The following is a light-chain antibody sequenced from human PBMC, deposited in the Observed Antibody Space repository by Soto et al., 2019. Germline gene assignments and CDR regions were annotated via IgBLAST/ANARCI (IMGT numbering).Light chain of an antibody. CDR2: GAS. J-gene: IGKJ4*01. CDR1: QYVSRSY. Sequence: ETVLTQSPGTLSLSPGERATLSCRASQYVSRSYLAWYQQKPGQGPRLLIYGASSRAAGIPDRFSGSESGSDFTLTISRLEPEDFAVYYCQQYDTSPLTFGRGTKVEIK. CDR3: QQYDTSPLT. V-gene: IGKV3-20*01.